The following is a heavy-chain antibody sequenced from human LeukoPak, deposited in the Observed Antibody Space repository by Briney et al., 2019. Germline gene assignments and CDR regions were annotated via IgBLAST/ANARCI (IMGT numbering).Heavy chain of an antibody. D-gene: IGHD1-1*01. CDR2: ISSNGGSS. CDR3: VKITSVTGGDC. Sequence: HPGGSLRLSCAASGFTFSAYAMYWVRQAPGKGLEYVSEISSNGGSSFYADSVKGRFTISRDNSKNTLYLQMSSLRAEDTAVYYCVKITSVTGGDCWGQGTRLTVSS. CDR1: GFTFSAYA. J-gene: IGHJ4*02. V-gene: IGHV3-64D*09.